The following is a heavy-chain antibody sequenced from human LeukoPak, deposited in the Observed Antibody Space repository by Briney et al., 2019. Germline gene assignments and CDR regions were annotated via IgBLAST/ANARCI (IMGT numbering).Heavy chain of an antibody. Sequence: SETLSLTCTVSGGSISSYYWSWIRQPPGKGLEWIGYIYYSGSTNYNPSLEGRVTISVDTSKNQFSLKLSSVTAADTAVYYCAISNGPNWFDPWGQGTLVTVSS. CDR1: GGSISSYY. V-gene: IGHV4-59*01. CDR2: IYYSGST. CDR3: AISNGPNWFDP. J-gene: IGHJ5*02.